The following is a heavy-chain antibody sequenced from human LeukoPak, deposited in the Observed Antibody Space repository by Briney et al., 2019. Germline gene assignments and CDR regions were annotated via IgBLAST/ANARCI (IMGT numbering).Heavy chain of an antibody. J-gene: IGHJ4*02. V-gene: IGHV3-30*02. CDR3: AKPSREVVTAIEDY. CDR1: GFTFSSYG. Sequence: GGSLRLSCAASGFTFSSYGMHWVRQAPGKGLEWVAFIRYDGSNKYYADSVKGRFTISRDNSKNTLYLQMNSLRAEDTAVYYCAKPSREVVTAIEDYWGQGTLVTVSS. D-gene: IGHD2-21*02. CDR2: IRYDGSNK.